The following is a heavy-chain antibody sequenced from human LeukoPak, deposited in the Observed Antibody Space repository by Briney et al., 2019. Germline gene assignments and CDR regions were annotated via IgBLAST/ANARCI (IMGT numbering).Heavy chain of an antibody. J-gene: IGHJ5*02. CDR3: ARGPAVLDP. Sequence: SQTLSLTCALSGDSVSSNSAAWNWIRQSPSRGLEWLGRTYYRSKWFSAYAVSVKSRITINPDTSKNRFSLQLNSVTPEDTAIYYCARGPAVLDPWGQGILVTVSS. CDR2: TYYRSKWFS. D-gene: IGHD2-2*01. V-gene: IGHV6-1*01. CDR1: GDSVSSNSAA.